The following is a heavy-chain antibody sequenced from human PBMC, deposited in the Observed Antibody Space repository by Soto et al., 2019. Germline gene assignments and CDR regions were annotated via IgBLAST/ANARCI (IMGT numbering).Heavy chain of an antibody. V-gene: IGHV3-33*01. CDR2: IWYDGSKK. J-gene: IGHJ4*02. CDR1: GFTFSSYT. D-gene: IGHD5-12*01. CDR3: ARVSRMDGYVGLPAFDY. Sequence: QVQLGESGGGVVQPGRSLRLSCAASGFTFSSYTMHWVRQAPGKGLEWVAVIWYDGSKKSYADSVKGRFTISRDNSKNTGYLQMNSLRVDDTAVYYCARVSRMDGYVGLPAFDYWGQGTLVTVSS.